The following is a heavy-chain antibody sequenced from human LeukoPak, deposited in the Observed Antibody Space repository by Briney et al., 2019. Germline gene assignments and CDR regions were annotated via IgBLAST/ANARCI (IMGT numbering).Heavy chain of an antibody. CDR3: AILAPLYGSGSRGSYYYGMDV. V-gene: IGHV5-51*01. CDR2: IYPGDSDT. Sequence: GESLKISCKGSGYSFTSYWIGWVRQMPGKGLEWMGIIYPGDSDTRYSPSFQGQVTISADKSISTAYLQWSRLKASDTAMYYCAILAPLYGSGSRGSYYYGMDVWGQGTTVTVSS. CDR1: GYSFTSYW. J-gene: IGHJ6*02. D-gene: IGHD3-10*01.